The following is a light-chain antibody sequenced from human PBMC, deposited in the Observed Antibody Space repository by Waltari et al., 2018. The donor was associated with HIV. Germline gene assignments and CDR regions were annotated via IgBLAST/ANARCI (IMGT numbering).Light chain of an antibody. Sequence: QSALTQSASVSGSPGQSITISCTGTSSDIGNYNLVSRYQQHPGKAPKLIIYEGIKRPSGVSNRISGSKSANTASLTISGLQAEDEADYYCCSYGGSSNWLFGGGTKLTVL. CDR3: CSYGGSSNWL. CDR2: EGI. J-gene: IGLJ2*01. V-gene: IGLV2-23*01. CDR1: SSDIGNYNL.